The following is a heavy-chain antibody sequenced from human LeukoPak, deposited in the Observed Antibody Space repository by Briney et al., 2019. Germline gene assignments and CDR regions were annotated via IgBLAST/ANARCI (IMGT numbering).Heavy chain of an antibody. J-gene: IGHJ4*02. V-gene: IGHV3-30-3*01. Sequence: PGGSLRLSCAASGFTFSSYAMHWVRQAAGKGLEWVAVLSYDGSNKYYADSVKGRFTISRDNSKNTLYLQMISLRAEDTAVYYCARGSWRLVRGAASFESWGQGTLVTVSS. CDR2: LSYDGSNK. CDR1: GFTFSSYA. CDR3: ARGSWRLVRGAASFES. D-gene: IGHD3-10*01.